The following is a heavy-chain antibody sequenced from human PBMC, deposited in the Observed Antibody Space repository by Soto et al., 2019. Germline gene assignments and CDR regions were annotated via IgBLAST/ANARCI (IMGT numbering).Heavy chain of an antibody. CDR3: ARDQIVATQSDYCYYVVV. CDR2: IWHDGSNK. V-gene: IGHV3-33*01. Sequence: QVQLVESGGGVVQPGRSLRLSCAASGLTFSDYGMHWVRQAPGKGLEWVTVIWHDGSNKYYADSGKGRFTISRDNSKTTLYLQMNSLRAEDTAVYYCARDQIVATQSDYCYYVVVWGKGTTVTVSS. CDR1: GLTFSDYG. J-gene: IGHJ6*03. D-gene: IGHD5-12*01.